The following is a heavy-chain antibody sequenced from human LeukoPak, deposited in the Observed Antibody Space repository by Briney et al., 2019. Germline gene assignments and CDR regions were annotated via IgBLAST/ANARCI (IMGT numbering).Heavy chain of an antibody. CDR3: ARDNPVRNWFDP. CDR1: GGSISSGGYY. D-gene: IGHD1-14*01. J-gene: IGHJ5*02. CDR2: INYSGST. V-gene: IGHV4-31*03. Sequence: TSETLSLTCTVSGGSISSGGYYWSWIRQHPGKGLEWIGYINYSGSTYYNPSLKSRVTISVDASKNQFSLKLSSVTAADTAVYYCARDNPVRNWFDPWGQGTLVTVSS.